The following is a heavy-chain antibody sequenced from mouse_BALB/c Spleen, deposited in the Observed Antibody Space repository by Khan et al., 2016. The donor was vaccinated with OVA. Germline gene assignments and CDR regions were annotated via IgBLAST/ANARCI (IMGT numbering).Heavy chain of an antibody. V-gene: IGHV1-87*01. Sequence: QVQLKESGTELARPGASVKLSCKASGYTFTSYWMQWVKQRPGQGLEWIGAVYPGDGNTRYTQKFKGKATLTADKSSSTAYIQLSSLASEDSAVYYCARGGITTGYFDYWGQGTTLTVPS. J-gene: IGHJ2*01. CDR1: GYTFTSYW. CDR3: ARGGITTGYFDY. D-gene: IGHD1-1*01. CDR2: VYPGDGNT.